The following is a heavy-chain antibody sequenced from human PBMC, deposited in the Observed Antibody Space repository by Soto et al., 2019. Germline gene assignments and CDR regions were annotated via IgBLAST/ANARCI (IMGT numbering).Heavy chain of an antibody. D-gene: IGHD5-18*01. Sequence: EVQLVESGGGLVQPGGSPRLSCAASGFSFSNYWIHWVRQAPGKGLVWVSRIKTDGSSTDYAASVKGRFTISRDIAKNTLYLQMNSLTAEDTAVYYCAKREGNTYGLFHWGQGTLVTVSS. J-gene: IGHJ4*02. V-gene: IGHV3-74*01. CDR2: IKTDGSST. CDR1: GFSFSNYW. CDR3: AKREGNTYGLFH.